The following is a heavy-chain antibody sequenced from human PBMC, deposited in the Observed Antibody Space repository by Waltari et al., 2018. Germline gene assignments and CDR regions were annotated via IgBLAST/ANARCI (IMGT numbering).Heavy chain of an antibody. CDR1: RFSLTTYA. Sequence: VQLVESGGGVVQPGRSLRLSCAASRFSLTTYAMHWVRQAPGKGLEWVAFISSDGSYEYYPDAVKGRFTISRDNSKTTVFLQMNSLRDEDTAVYYCATRDILGGSQNYYYYGMDVWGQGTRVTVSS. J-gene: IGHJ6*02. D-gene: IGHD1-26*01. CDR2: ISSDGSYE. CDR3: ATRDILGGSQNYYYYGMDV. V-gene: IGHV3-30*03.